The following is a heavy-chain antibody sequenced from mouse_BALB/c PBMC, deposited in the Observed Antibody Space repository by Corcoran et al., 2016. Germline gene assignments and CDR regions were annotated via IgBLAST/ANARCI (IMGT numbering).Heavy chain of an antibody. V-gene: IGHV12-3*02. CDR1: GFPITSGYY. D-gene: IGHD1-1*01. CDR3: AGDYYGYWYFDV. Sequence: QMQLQESGPGLVKPSQSLFLACSITGFPITSGYYWIWIRQSPGQPLEWMGYITHSGETFYNPSLQSPISITRETSKNQFFLQLNSVTTDDTAMYYCAGDYYGYWYFDVWGAGTTVTVSS. CDR2: ITHSGET. J-gene: IGHJ1*01.